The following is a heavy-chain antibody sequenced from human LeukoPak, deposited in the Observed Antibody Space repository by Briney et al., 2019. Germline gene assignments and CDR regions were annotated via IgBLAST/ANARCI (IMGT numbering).Heavy chain of an antibody. D-gene: IGHD6-13*01. V-gene: IGHV3-7*01. CDR2: IKQDGSEK. CDR1: GFTFSSYW. CDR3: ARAEGSSWYGAFDI. J-gene: IGHJ3*02. Sequence: GGSLRLSCAASGFTFSSYWMSWVRQAPGKGLEWVANIKQDGSEKYYVDSVKGRFTISRDNAKNSLNLQMNSLRVEDTAVYYCARAEGSSWYGAFDIWGQGTMVTVSS.